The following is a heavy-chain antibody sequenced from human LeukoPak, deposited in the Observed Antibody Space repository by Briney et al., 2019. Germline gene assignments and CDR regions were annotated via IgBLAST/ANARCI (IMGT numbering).Heavy chain of an antibody. CDR2: IKQDGSEK. D-gene: IGHD5-12*01. V-gene: IGHV3-7*01. J-gene: IGHJ6*04. Sequence: GGSLRLSCAASGFTFSSYWMSWVRQAPGKRLEWVANIKQDGSEKYYVDSVKGRFTISRDNAKNSLYLQMNSLRAEDTAVYYCAKDSGYDITYGMDVWGKGTTVTVSS. CDR3: AKDSGYDITYGMDV. CDR1: GFTFSSYW.